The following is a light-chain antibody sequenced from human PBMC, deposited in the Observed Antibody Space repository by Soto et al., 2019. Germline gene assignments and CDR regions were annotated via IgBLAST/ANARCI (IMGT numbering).Light chain of an antibody. J-gene: IGKJ1*01. CDR1: QGISSC. CDR2: DAS. Sequence: DMQIPQSPSTLSASVGGRVTITCRASQGISSCLAWYQQKPGKAPKLLIYDASSLESGVPSRFSGSGSGTEFTLTISSLQPDDFATYYCQQYNSYSGTFGHGTKVDIK. V-gene: IGKV1-5*01. CDR3: QQYNSYSGT.